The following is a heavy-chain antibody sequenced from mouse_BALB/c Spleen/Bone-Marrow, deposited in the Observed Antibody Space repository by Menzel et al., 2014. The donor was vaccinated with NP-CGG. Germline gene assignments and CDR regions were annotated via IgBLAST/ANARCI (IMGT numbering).Heavy chain of an antibody. Sequence: EVHLVESGGGLVKPGGSLKLSCAASGFVFSSYDMSWVRQTPEKRLEWVATISSGGSYTYYPDSVKGRFTISRDNARNTLYLQMSSLRSEDTALYYCARQVVEVRRALDYWGQGTSVTVSS. J-gene: IGHJ4*01. V-gene: IGHV5-9*02. CDR3: ARQVVEVRRALDY. D-gene: IGHD2-14*01. CDR2: ISSGGSYT. CDR1: GFVFSSYD.